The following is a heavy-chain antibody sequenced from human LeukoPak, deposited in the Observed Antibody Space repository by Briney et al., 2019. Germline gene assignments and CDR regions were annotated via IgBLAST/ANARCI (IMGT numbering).Heavy chain of an antibody. CDR1: GFTVSSKY. Sequence: GGSLRLSCAVSGFTVSSKYMSWVRQAPGKGLEWVSVIYSGDGTYYADSVKGRFTISRDNSKSTLYLQMSSLRAEDTAMYYCVKSTGAFDIWGQGTVVTVSS. CDR3: VKSTGAFDI. J-gene: IGHJ3*02. CDR2: IYSGDGT. V-gene: IGHV3-66*01. D-gene: IGHD3-10*01.